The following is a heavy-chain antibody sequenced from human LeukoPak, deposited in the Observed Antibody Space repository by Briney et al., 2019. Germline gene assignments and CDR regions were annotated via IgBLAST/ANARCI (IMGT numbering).Heavy chain of an antibody. Sequence: WMGSINPNRSNTGYPQKFQRRVTMTTNTSISTAYMELSSLRSEDTAVYYCATRSGWYYFDYWGQGTLVTVSS. CDR2: INPNRSNT. CDR3: ATRSGWYYFDY. D-gene: IGHD6-19*01. V-gene: IGHV1-8*01. J-gene: IGHJ4*02.